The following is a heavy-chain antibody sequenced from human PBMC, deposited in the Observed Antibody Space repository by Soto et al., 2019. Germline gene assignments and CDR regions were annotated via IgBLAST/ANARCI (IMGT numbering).Heavy chain of an antibody. J-gene: IGHJ5*02. CDR3: ARGGNWNPREGHWFDP. CDR2: IYHSGST. Sequence: QLQLQESGSGLVKPSQTLSLTCAVSGGSISSGGYSWSWIRQPPGKGLEWIGYIYHSGSTYYNPSLQSRVTISVDRSKNQFSLKLSSVTAADTAVYYCARGGNWNPREGHWFDPWGQGTLVTVSS. V-gene: IGHV4-30-2*01. CDR1: GGSISSGGYS. D-gene: IGHD1-20*01.